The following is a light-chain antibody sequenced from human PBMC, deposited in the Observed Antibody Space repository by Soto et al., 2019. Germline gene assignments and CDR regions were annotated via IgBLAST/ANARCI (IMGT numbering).Light chain of an antibody. J-gene: IGKJ1*01. CDR3: QQTYRSSWT. Sequence: DIQLTQSPSSLSASVGDRVTITCRASQNITNYSNWYQQKPGKAPTLLIYAASSLQSGVPSRFSGSGAGTDFTLTISSLQPEDFATYYCQQTYRSSWTFGPGTKVEI. CDR2: AAS. CDR1: QNITNY. V-gene: IGKV1-39*01.